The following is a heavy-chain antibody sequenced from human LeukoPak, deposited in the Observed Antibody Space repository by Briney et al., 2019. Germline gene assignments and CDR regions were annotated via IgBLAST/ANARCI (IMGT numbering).Heavy chain of an antibody. Sequence: AASVKVSSKASGYTFTSDGISWVRQAPGQGLEWMGWISAYNGNTNYAQKLQGRVTMTTDTSTSTAYMELRSLRSDDTAWYYCARDTSPDDTLCIWGQRTMVSVSS. CDR1: GYTFTSDG. CDR2: ISAYNGNT. CDR3: ARDTSPDDTLCI. J-gene: IGHJ3*02. V-gene: IGHV1-18*01. D-gene: IGHD2/OR15-2a*01.